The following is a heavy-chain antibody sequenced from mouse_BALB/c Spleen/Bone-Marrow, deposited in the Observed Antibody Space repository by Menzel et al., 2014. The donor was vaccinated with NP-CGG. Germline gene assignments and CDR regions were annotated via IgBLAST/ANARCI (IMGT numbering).Heavy chain of an antibody. Sequence: QVQLQQSGAELVRPGASVKLSCKASGYTFTSYWINWVKQRPGQGLEWIGNIYPSDSYTNYNQKFKDKATSTVDKSSSTAYMQLSSPTSEDSAVYYCTRVRGYGSRAWFAYWGQGTLVTVSA. CDR1: GYTFTSYW. V-gene: IGHV1-69*02. D-gene: IGHD1-1*01. J-gene: IGHJ3*01. CDR3: TRVRGYGSRAWFAY. CDR2: IYPSDSYT.